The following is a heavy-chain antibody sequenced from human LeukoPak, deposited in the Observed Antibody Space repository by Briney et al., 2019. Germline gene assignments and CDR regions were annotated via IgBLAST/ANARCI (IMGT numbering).Heavy chain of an antibody. V-gene: IGHV3-23*01. CDR1: GFTFSSYA. CDR3: ASKYCSGGSCYSWYNAFDI. D-gene: IGHD2-15*01. CDR2: ISGSGGST. J-gene: IGHJ3*02. Sequence: GGSLRLSCAASGFTFSSYAMSWVRQAPGKGLEWVSAISGSGGSTYYADSVKGRFTISRDNSKNTLYLQMNSLRAEDTAVYYCASKYCSGGSCYSWYNAFDIWGQGTMVTVSS.